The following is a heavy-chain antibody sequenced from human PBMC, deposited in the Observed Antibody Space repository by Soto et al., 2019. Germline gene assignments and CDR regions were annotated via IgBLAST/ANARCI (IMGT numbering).Heavy chain of an antibody. J-gene: IGHJ5*02. CDR3: ARVVFRELNWFDP. CDR2: IYYSWST. Sequence: TLSRTCAVSGGSISSGGYYWSWIRQHPGKGLEWIGYIYYSWSTYYNPSLKSRVTISVDTSKNQFSLKLSSVTAADTAVYYCARVVFRELNWFDPWGQGTLVTVSS. CDR1: GGSISSGGYY. D-gene: IGHD2-21*01. V-gene: IGHV4-31*11.